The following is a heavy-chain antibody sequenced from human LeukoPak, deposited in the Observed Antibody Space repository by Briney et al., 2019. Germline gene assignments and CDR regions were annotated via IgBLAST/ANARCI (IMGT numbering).Heavy chain of an antibody. V-gene: IGHV3-23*01. CDR3: AKRGGLITMIVVVTASPHFDY. CDR2: ISGSGGST. Sequence: LPGGSLRPSCAASGFTFSSYAMSWVRQAPGKGLEWVSAISGSGGSTYYADSVKGRFTISRDNSKNTLYLQMNSLRAEDTAVYYCAKRGGLITMIVVVTASPHFDYWGQGTLVTVSS. D-gene: IGHD3-22*01. CDR1: GFTFSSYA. J-gene: IGHJ4*02.